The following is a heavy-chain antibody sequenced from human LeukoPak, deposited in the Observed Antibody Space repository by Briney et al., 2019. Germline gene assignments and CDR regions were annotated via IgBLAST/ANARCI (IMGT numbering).Heavy chain of an antibody. Sequence: PSETLSLTCAVYGGSFSGYYWSWIRQPPGKGLEWIGEINHSGSTNYNPSLKSRVTISVDTSKNRFSLKLSSVTAADTAVYYCARGGEYGSGSYSFDYWGQGTLVTVSS. V-gene: IGHV4-34*01. D-gene: IGHD3-10*01. CDR3: ARGGEYGSGSYSFDY. J-gene: IGHJ4*02. CDR1: GGSFSGYY. CDR2: INHSGST.